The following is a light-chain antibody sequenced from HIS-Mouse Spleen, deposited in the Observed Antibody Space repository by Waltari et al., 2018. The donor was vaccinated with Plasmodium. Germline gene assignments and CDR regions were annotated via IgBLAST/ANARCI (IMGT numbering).Light chain of an antibody. CDR3: QQYNNWSFT. Sequence: EIVMTQSPATLSVSPGERATLTCRASQSVSSNLAWYQQKPGQAPRLLIYGASTRATGSPARFSGRWSGTEFTLTISSLQSEDFAVYYCQQYNNWSFTFGPGTKVDIK. V-gene: IGKV3-15*01. CDR1: QSVSSN. J-gene: IGKJ3*01. CDR2: GAS.